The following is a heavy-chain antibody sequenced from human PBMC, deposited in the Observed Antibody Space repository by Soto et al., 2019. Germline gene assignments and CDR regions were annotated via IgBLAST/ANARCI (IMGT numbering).Heavy chain of an antibody. CDR2: ISYDGSNK. Sequence: QVQLVESGGGVVQPGRSLRLSCAASGFTFSSYGMHWVRQAPGKGLEWVAVISYDGSNKYYADSVKGRFTISIDNSKNTLYLQMNSLRAEDTAVYYCAWLRGYWGQGTLVTVSS. CDR3: AWLRGY. CDR1: GFTFSSYG. V-gene: IGHV3-30*03. D-gene: IGHD5-12*01. J-gene: IGHJ4*02.